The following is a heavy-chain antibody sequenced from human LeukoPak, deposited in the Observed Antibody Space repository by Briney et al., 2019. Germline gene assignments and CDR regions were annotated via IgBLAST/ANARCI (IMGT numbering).Heavy chain of an antibody. J-gene: IGHJ6*03. CDR3: AKNGDRGAYCSGGTCYPYYYYYMDV. CDR1: GLTFSSYG. CDR2: ISTTGGTT. D-gene: IGHD2-15*01. V-gene: IGHV3-23*01. Sequence: GGTLRLSCAASGLTFSSYGMSWVRQAPGRGLEWVSAISTTGGTTYYADSVRGRFTISRDNSRNTLYLQMNSLRAEDTAIYYCAKNGDRGAYCSGGTCYPYYYYYMDVWGKGTTVTISS.